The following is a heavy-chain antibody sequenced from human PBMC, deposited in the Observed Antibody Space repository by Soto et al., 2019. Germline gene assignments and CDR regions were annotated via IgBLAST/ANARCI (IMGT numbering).Heavy chain of an antibody. CDR2: IYPADSNT. V-gene: IGHV5-51*01. Sequence: PGECLKISCKGSGYSFTNYWIGFERQICGKILKCMGIIYPADSNTRYSPSFQAQVPISADKSISTAYLHWSSLKASDTAMYYCARLEELPPSTHYYYYFMDVWGQGTTVTVTS. J-gene: IGHJ6*02. D-gene: IGHD1-7*01. CDR1: GYSFTNYW. CDR3: ARLEELPPSTHYYYYFMDV.